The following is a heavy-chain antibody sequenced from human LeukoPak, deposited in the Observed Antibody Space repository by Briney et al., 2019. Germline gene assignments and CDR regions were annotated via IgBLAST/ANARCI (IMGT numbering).Heavy chain of an antibody. V-gene: IGHV1-2*04. CDR3: ARDKDSSSSANYYYGMDV. Sequence: ASVKVSGKASGYTFTGYYMHWVRQAPGQGLEWMGWINPNSGGTNYAQKFQGWVTMTRDTSISTAYMELSRLRSDDTAVYYCARDKDSSSSANYYYGMDVWGQGTTVTVSS. CDR2: INPNSGGT. CDR1: GYTFTGYY. D-gene: IGHD6-6*01. J-gene: IGHJ6*02.